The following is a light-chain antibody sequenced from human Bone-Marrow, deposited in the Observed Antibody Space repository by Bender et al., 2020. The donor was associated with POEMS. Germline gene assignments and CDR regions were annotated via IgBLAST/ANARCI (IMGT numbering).Light chain of an antibody. V-gene: IGLV2-11*01. J-gene: IGLJ2*01. Sequence: QSVLTQPRSVSGSPGQSVIISCTGTSNDVGGFNLVSWYRQDPGRVPKLIIYGVSKRPSGVPDRFSGSKSANTASLTISGLQTEDEADYFCCSYGIGYPRFGGGTTLTVL. CDR1: SNDVGGFNL. CDR3: CSYGIGYPR. CDR2: GVS.